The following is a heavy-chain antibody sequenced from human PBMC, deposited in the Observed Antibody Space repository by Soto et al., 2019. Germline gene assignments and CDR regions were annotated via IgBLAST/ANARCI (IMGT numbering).Heavy chain of an antibody. D-gene: IGHD3-10*01. J-gene: IGHJ4*02. CDR2: VNGDGSSA. CDR1: GFRFSAYW. V-gene: IGHV3-74*01. CDR3: TRDSARTFDY. Sequence: EVQLVESGGGLVQPGGSLRLSCAASGFRFSAYWIHWVRQVPGKGLFWVSHVNGDGSSATYADSVKGRFTISRDNAKNTVYLQINSLKVDDAAVYYCTRDSARTFDYWGQGTLVIVSS.